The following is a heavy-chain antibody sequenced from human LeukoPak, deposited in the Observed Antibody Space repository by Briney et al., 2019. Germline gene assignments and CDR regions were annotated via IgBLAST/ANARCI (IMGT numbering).Heavy chain of an antibody. D-gene: IGHD3-10*01. CDR3: GADLTMVRGVPRWFDP. V-gene: IGHV3-11*01. Sequence: GGSLRLSCAASGFTFSDYYMSWIRQAPGKGLEWVSYISSSGSTIYYADSVKGRFTISRDNAKNSLYLQMNSLRAEDTAVYYCGADLTMVRGVPRWFDPWGQGTLVTVSS. CDR2: ISSSGSTI. CDR1: GFTFSDYY. J-gene: IGHJ5*02.